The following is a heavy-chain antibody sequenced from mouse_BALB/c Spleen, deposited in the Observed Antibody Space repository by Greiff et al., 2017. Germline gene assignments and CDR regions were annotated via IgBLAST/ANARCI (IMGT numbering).Heavy chain of an antibody. CDR1: GFSLTGYD. CDR2: IWGDGST. Sequence: VKVEESGPGLVAPSQSLSITCTVSGFSLTGYDVNWVRQPPGKGLEWLGMIWGDGSTDYNSALKSRLSISKDNSKSQVFLKMNSLQTDDTARYYWAREGERYDAEAWFAYWGQGTLVTVSA. J-gene: IGHJ3*01. CDR3: AREGERYDAEAWFAY. V-gene: IGHV2-6-7*01. D-gene: IGHD2-14*01.